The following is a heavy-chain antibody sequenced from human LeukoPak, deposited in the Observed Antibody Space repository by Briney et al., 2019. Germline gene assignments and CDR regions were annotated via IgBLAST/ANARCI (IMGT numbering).Heavy chain of an antibody. CDR3: ARGSRVIDY. CDR1: GFTFSEYY. J-gene: IGHJ4*02. Sequence: GGSLRLSCAASGFTFSEYYMSWIRQAPGKGLEWVSFISSSGSYTMSAGSVKGRFTISRDNAKNSLYLQMNSLRAEDTAVYYCARGSRVIDYWGQGTLVTVSS. V-gene: IGHV3-11*05. CDR2: ISSSGSYT. D-gene: IGHD2-15*01.